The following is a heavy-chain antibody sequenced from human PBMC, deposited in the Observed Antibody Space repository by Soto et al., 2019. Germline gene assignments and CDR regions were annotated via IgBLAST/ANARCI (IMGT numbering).Heavy chain of an antibody. D-gene: IGHD5-18*01. J-gene: IGHJ4*02. CDR3: ARDQDGTRGYSYGHHFDY. Sequence: LRLSCAASGFTFSSYSMNWVRQAPGKGLEWVSSISNSGNYIYYADSVKGRFTISRDNAKNSLYLQMNSLRAEDTAVYYCARDQDGTRGYSYGHHFDYWGQGTLVTVSS. CDR2: ISNSGNYI. V-gene: IGHV3-21*01. CDR1: GFTFSSYS.